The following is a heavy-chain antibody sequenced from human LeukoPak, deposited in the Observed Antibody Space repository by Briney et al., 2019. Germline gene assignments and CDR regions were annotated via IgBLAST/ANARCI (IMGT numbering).Heavy chain of an antibody. Sequence: ASVKVSCKASGYTFTTYGIIWVRQAPGQGLEWMGWINPNSGGTNYAQKFQGRVTMTRDTSISTAYMELSRLRSDDTAVYYCAREYSGSPTGAFDIWGQGTMVTVSS. CDR3: AREYSGSPTGAFDI. D-gene: IGHD1-26*01. V-gene: IGHV1-2*02. CDR1: GYTFTTYG. CDR2: INPNSGGT. J-gene: IGHJ3*02.